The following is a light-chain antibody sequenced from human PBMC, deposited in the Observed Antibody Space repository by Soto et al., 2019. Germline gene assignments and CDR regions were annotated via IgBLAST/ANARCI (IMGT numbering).Light chain of an antibody. CDR2: DTS. V-gene: IGKV3-20*01. CDR3: HHYGTSPPNT. CDR1: QSVSSN. Sequence: EIVMTQSPATLSVSPGERATLSCRASQSVSSNLAWYQQKPGQAPSLLIYDTSNRATGVPDRFSCSGSGTDFTLTISRLEPEDFAVYYCHHYGTSPPNTFGQGTKLEIK. J-gene: IGKJ2*01.